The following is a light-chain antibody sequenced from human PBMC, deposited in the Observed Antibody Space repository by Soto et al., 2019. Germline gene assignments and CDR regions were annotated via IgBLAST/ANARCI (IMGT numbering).Light chain of an antibody. CDR3: EAWDDSLNGRDGV. J-gene: IGLJ3*02. CDR2: SNN. CDR1: SSNIGSNT. Sequence: QSVLTQPPSASGTPGQRVTISCSGSSSNIGSNTVNWYQQLPGPAPKLLIYSNNQRPSGVPDRFSGSKSVTSASLAISGLQSEDEADYYCEAWDDSLNGRDGVFGGGTKLTVL. V-gene: IGLV1-44*01.